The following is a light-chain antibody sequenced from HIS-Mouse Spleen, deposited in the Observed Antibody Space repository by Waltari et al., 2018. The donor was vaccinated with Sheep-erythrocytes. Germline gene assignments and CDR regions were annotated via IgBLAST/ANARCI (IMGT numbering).Light chain of an antibody. V-gene: IGLV2-8*01. CDR3: SSYAGSNNWV. Sequence: QSALTQPPSASGSPGQSVTISCTGTSSDVGGYNHVPWYQQHPGKAPKLMIYEVSTRPSGVPDRFSGSKSGNTASLTVSGLQAEDEADYYCSSYAGSNNWVFGGGTKLTVL. CDR2: EVS. CDR1: SSDVGGYNH. J-gene: IGLJ3*02.